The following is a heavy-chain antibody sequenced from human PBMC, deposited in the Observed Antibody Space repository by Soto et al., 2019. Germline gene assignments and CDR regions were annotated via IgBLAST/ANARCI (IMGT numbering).Heavy chain of an antibody. CDR2: IYHSGST. Sequence: SETLSLTCAVSGGSISSGGYSWSWIRQPPGKGLEWIGYIYHSGSTYYNPSLKSRVTISVDRSKNQFSLKLSSVTAADTAVYYCARDSGYANPYLDYWGQGTLVTVSS. CDR3: ARDSGYANPYLDY. J-gene: IGHJ4*02. D-gene: IGHD5-12*01. V-gene: IGHV4-30-2*01. CDR1: GGSISSGGYS.